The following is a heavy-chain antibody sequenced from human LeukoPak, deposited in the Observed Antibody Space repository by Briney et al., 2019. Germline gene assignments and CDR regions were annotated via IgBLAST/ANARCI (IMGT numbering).Heavy chain of an antibody. J-gene: IGHJ4*02. Sequence: SVKVSCKASGYTFTSYGIGWVRQAPGQGLEWIGRIIPSLDVSNYAQKFQGRVTLSADKDTTTTYMELTSLRSEDTAIYYCARDHCSPGTCLGGHWGQGTLVVVSS. CDR1: GYTFTSYG. V-gene: IGHV1-69*04. CDR3: ARDHCSPGTCLGGH. D-gene: IGHD2-15*01. CDR2: IIPSLDVS.